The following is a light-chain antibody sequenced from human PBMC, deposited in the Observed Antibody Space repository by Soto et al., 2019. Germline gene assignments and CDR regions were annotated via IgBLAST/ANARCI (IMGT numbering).Light chain of an antibody. J-gene: IGKJ1*01. CDR1: QSVSSN. CDR3: QPYNNWPRT. CDR2: GAS. V-gene: IGKV3-15*01. Sequence: EIVMTQSPATLSVSPGERATLSCRASQSVSSNLAWYQQKPGQAPRLLIYGASTRATGIPARFSCSGSGTAFTLALSSLQSEDFAVSYCQPYNNWPRTFGQGTKLEIK.